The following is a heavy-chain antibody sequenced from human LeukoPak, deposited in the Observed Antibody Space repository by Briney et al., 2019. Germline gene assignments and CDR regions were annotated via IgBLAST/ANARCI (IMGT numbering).Heavy chain of an antibody. CDR1: GFTFSSYG. D-gene: IGHD3-22*01. CDR3: ARSDYYDSSGYYSDYYYGMDV. V-gene: IGHV3-33*08. CDR2: IWYDGSNK. J-gene: IGHJ6*02. Sequence: GGSLRLSCAASGFTFSSYGMHWVRQAPGKGLEWVAVIWYDGSNKYYADSVKGRFTISRDNSKNTLYLQMNSLRAEDTAVYYCARSDYYDSSGYYSDYYYGMDVWGQGTTVTVSS.